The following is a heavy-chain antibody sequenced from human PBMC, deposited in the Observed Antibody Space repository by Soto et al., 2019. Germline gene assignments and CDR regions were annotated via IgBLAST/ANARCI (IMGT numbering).Heavy chain of an antibody. D-gene: IGHD2-2*02. CDR3: ARVGDCSSTSCYMGYYYYYGMDV. V-gene: IGHV1-3*01. CDR2: INAGNGNT. Sequence: QVQLVQSGAEVKKPGASVKVSCKASGYTFTSYAMHWVRQAPGQRLEWMGWINAGNGNTKYSQKFQGRVTITRDTSASTAYMELSSLRSEDTAVYYCARVGDCSSTSCYMGYYYYYGMDVWGQGTTVTVSS. J-gene: IGHJ6*02. CDR1: GYTFTSYA.